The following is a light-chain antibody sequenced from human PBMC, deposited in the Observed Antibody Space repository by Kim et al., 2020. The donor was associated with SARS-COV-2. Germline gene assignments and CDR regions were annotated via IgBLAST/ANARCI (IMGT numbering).Light chain of an antibody. V-gene: IGLV3-1*01. Sequence: SYELTQPPSVSVSPGQTASITCSGDKLGDKYAWWYQQKPGQSPVVVIYQDSKRPSGIPERFSGSNSGNTATLTISETQAMDEADYYCQAWDSSTAVVFGG. CDR3: QAWDSSTAVV. CDR2: QDS. CDR1: KLGDKY. J-gene: IGLJ2*01.